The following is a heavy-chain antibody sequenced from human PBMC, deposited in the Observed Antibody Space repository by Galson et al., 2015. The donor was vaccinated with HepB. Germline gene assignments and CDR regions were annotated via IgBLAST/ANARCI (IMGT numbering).Heavy chain of an antibody. D-gene: IGHD6-13*01. J-gene: IGHJ5*02. CDR3: ATLAVGIAAAGHNWFDP. Sequence: SVKVSCKASGYTFTGYYMHWVRQAPGQGLEWMGWINPNSGGTNYAQKFQGRVTMTRDTSTSTAYMELSRLRSDDTAVYYCATLAVGIAAAGHNWFDPWGQGTLVTVSS. CDR1: GYTFTGYY. V-gene: IGHV1-2*02. CDR2: INPNSGGT.